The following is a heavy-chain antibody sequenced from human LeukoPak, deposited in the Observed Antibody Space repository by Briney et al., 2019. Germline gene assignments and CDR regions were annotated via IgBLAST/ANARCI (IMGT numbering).Heavy chain of an antibody. CDR1: GYTFTGYY. CDR2: INPNSGGT. J-gene: IGHJ4*02. V-gene: IGHV1-2*04. D-gene: IGHD1-26*01. Sequence: EASVKVSCKASGYTFTGYYMHWVRQAPGQGLEWMGWINPNSGGTNYAQKFQGWVTMTRDTSISTAYMELSRLRSDDTAVYYCARIAYRGRRSLGRRSTHKSLYYFDYWGQGTLVTVSS. CDR3: ARIAYRGRRSLGRRSTHKSLYYFDY.